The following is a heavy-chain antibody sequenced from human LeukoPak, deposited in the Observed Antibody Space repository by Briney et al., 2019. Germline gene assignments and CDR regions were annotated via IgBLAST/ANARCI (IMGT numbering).Heavy chain of an antibody. V-gene: IGHV3-7*01. Sequence: GGSMRLSCAASGFTFSSYWMSWVRQAPGKGLEWVANIKQDGSEKYYVDSVKGRFTISRDNAKNSLYLQMNSLRAEDTAVYYCARDPSLKYYYDSSAQGGNYYYYYYMDVWGKGTTVTISS. D-gene: IGHD3-22*01. CDR3: ARDPSLKYYYDSSAQGGNYYYYYYMDV. CDR2: IKQDGSEK. CDR1: GFTFSSYW. J-gene: IGHJ6*03.